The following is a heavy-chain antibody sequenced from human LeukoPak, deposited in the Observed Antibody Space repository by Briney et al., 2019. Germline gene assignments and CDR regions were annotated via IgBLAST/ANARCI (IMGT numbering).Heavy chain of an antibody. Sequence: GESLKISCKGSGYSSTSYWIGWVRQMPGKSLEWMGIIYPGDSDTRYSPSFEGQVTISADKSISTAYLQWSSLKASDTAMYYCARLYSNYGFGSGYFDLWVRGTLVTVSS. CDR3: ARLYSNYGFGSGYFDL. CDR1: GYSSTSYW. V-gene: IGHV5-51*01. CDR2: IYPGDSDT. D-gene: IGHD4-11*01. J-gene: IGHJ2*01.